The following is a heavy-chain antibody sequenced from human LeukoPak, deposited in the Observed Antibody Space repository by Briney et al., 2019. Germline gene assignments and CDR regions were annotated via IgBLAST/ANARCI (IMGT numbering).Heavy chain of an antibody. V-gene: IGHV1-2*02. J-gene: IGHJ4*02. D-gene: IGHD1-26*01. Sequence: ASVKVSCKASGYTFTGYYMHWVRQAPGQGLEWMGWMNPNSGGTNYAQKFQGRVTMTRDTSISTAYMELSRLRSDDTAVYYCARPRAIVGAIDYWGQGTLVTVSS. CDR2: MNPNSGGT. CDR3: ARPRAIVGAIDY. CDR1: GYTFTGYY.